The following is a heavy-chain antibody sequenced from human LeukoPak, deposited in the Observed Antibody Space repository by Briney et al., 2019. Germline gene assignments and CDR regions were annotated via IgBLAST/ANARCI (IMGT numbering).Heavy chain of an antibody. D-gene: IGHD3-22*01. Sequence: SVKVSCKASGYTFTGYYMHWVRQAPGQGLEWMGGIIPIFGTANYAQKFQGRVTITTDESTSTAYMELSSLRSEDTAVYYCARESAIYYYDDSGGKYFDYWGQGTLVTVSS. J-gene: IGHJ4*02. CDR3: ARESAIYYYDDSGGKYFDY. CDR1: GYTFTGYY. V-gene: IGHV1-69*05. CDR2: IIPIFGTA.